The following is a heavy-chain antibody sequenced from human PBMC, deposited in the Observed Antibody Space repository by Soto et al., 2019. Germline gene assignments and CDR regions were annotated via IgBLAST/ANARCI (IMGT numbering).Heavy chain of an antibody. Sequence: PGGSLRLSCAVSGFTVSSNYMTWVRQPPGKGLEWVSVMYTSGRTYYGDSVKGRVTISRDNSKNTLYLQMNSLRVEDTAVYYCARDPGYSYGPPDYWGQGTLVTVSS. V-gene: IGHV3-66*01. D-gene: IGHD5-18*01. J-gene: IGHJ4*02. CDR1: GFTVSSNY. CDR3: ARDPGYSYGPPDY. CDR2: MYTSGRT.